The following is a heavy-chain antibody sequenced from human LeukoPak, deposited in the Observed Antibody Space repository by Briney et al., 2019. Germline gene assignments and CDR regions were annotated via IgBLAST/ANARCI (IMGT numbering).Heavy chain of an antibody. CDR1: GFTFSSYG. CDR2: ISYDGSNK. CDR3: AKDEDRGELDY. V-gene: IGHV3-30*18. J-gene: IGHJ4*02. D-gene: IGHD1-26*01. Sequence: GGSLRLSCAASGFTFSSYGMHWVRQAPGKGLEWVAVISYDGSNKYYADSVKGRSTIPRDNSKNTLYLQMNSLRAEDTAVYYCAKDEDRGELDYWGQGTLVTVSS.